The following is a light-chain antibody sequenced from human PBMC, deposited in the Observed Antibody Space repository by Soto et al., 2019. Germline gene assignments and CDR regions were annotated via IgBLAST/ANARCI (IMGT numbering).Light chain of an antibody. CDR2: DAS. J-gene: IGKJ4*01. CDR1: QSVSSY. Sequence: EIVMTQSPATLSVSPGERATLSCRASQSVSSYLAWYQQKPGQAPRLLIYDASNRATGIPARFRGSGSRTEFTLTISSLQSEHFAVYYCQQYNNWPLTFGGGTKVDIK. V-gene: IGKV3D-15*01. CDR3: QQYNNWPLT.